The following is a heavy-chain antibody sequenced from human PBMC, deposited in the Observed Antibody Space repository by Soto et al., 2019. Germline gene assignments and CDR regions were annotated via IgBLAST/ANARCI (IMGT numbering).Heavy chain of an antibody. J-gene: IGHJ3*02. CDR2: ISSSSSYI. Sequence: GGSLRLSCAASGFTFSSYSMNWVRQAPGKGLEWVSSISSSSSYIYYADSVKGRFTISRDNAKNSLYLQMNSLRAEDTAVYYCARDLNILTGYYTRPDAFDIWGQGTMVTVS. CDR3: ARDLNILTGYYTRPDAFDI. V-gene: IGHV3-21*01. CDR1: GFTFSSYS. D-gene: IGHD3-9*01.